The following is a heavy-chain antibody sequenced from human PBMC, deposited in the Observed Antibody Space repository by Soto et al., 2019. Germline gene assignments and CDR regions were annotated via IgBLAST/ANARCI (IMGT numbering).Heavy chain of an antibody. J-gene: IGHJ4*02. V-gene: IGHV3-15*01. CDR2: IKRKADGGTT. Sequence: GGSLRLSCAASGFTFSNAWMTWVRQAPGKGLEWVGRIKRKADGGTTDYAAPVKGRFTISGDDSKNTLYLQMDNLKSEDTAVYYCTSELLYGDYLKPADYWGQGTLVTVSS. CDR3: TSELLYGDYLKPADY. CDR1: GFTFSNAW. D-gene: IGHD4-17*01.